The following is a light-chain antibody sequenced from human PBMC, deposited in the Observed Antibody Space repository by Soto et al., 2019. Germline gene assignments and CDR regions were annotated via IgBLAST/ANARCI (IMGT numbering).Light chain of an antibody. V-gene: IGKV3D-15*01. CDR3: QQYNTWPPLT. CDR1: QSVSSY. J-gene: IGKJ4*01. Sequence: EIVVTISVATLSLYTGERATLSCRASQSVSSYLAWYQQKPGQAPRLLIYDASNRATGIPARFSGSGSGTEFTLTISSLQSADFAVYYCQQYNTWPPLTFGGGTKVDI. CDR2: DAS.